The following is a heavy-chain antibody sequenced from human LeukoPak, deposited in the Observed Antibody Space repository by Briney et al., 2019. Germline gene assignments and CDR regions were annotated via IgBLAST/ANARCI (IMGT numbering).Heavy chain of an antibody. D-gene: IGHD3-16*01. CDR3: ARRRERGASDAFAF. V-gene: IGHV3-74*01. CDR1: GFTLSSFW. J-gene: IGHJ3*01. CDR2: INSDGGST. Sequence: GGSLRLSCAASGFTLSSFWMYWVRQAPGKGLVWVSRINSDGGSTTYADSVKGRFTISRDDAKNTVYLQMNSLRAEDTAVYYCARRRERGASDAFAFWGQGTVVTVSS.